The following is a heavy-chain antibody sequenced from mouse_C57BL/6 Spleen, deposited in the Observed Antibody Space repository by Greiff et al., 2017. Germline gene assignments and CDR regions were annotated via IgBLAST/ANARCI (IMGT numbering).Heavy chain of an antibody. CDR3: ARSYYGSSYDFDV. CDR2: IYPGDGDT. J-gene: IGHJ1*03. CDR1: GYAFSSSW. V-gene: IGHV1-82*01. Sequence: QVQLQQSGPELVKPGASVKISCKASGYAFSSSWMNWVKQRPGKGLEWIGRIYPGDGDTTYNGKFKGKATLTADKSSSTAYMQLSSLTSEDSAVYFCARSYYGSSYDFDVWGTGTTVTVSS. D-gene: IGHD1-1*01.